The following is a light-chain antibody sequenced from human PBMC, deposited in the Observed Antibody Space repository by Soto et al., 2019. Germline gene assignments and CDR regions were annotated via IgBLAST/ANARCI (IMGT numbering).Light chain of an antibody. J-gene: IGKJ1*01. CDR3: QQYNNWPPWT. CDR2: AAS. Sequence: EIVMTQSPATLSVSPGERATLSCRASQSLGSNLAWYQQKPGQAPRLLIYAASTRATGIPARFSGSGSGTEFTLTISSLQSEDFAVYYCQQYNNWPPWTFGQGTKVDIK. V-gene: IGKV3-15*01. CDR1: QSLGSN.